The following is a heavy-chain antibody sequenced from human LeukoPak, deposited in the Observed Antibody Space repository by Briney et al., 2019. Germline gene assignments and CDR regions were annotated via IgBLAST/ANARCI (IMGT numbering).Heavy chain of an antibody. CDR3: ARSHSSGPYNWFDP. J-gene: IGHJ5*02. V-gene: IGHV4-30-4*01. D-gene: IGHD3-22*01. CDR1: GGSISSGDYY. Sequence: SETLSLTCTVSGGSISSGDYYWSWIRQPPGKGLEWIGYIYYSGSTYYNPSLKSRVTISVDTSKNQFSLKLSSVTAADTAVYYCARSHSSGPYNWFDPWGQGTLVTGSS. CDR2: IYYSGST.